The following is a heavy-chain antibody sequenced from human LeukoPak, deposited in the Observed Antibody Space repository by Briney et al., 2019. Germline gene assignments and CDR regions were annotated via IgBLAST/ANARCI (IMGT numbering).Heavy chain of an antibody. CDR1: GGSISSRSYY. Sequence: TSETLSLTCTVSGGSISSRSYYWGWIHQPPGKGLEWIGSIYYSGSTYYNPSLKSRVTMSVDTSKNQFSLKLSSVTAADTAVYYCARDGFLGSELIGGWGYASGSSGYPDYWGQGTLVTVSS. CDR2: IYYSGST. J-gene: IGHJ4*02. CDR3: ARDGFLGSELIGGWGYASGSSGYPDY. D-gene: IGHD3-22*01. V-gene: IGHV4-39*07.